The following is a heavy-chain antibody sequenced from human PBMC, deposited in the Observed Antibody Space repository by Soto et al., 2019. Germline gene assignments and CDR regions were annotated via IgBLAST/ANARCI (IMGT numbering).Heavy chain of an antibody. J-gene: IGHJ4*02. CDR2: ISGTGGAA. Sequence: GGSLRLSCAASGFTFGHSAMSWVRQAPGKGLEWVAAISGTGGAAYYADSVKGRFTISRDNSRNTLFLQMNSLRVDDTAIYHCAKPEEVVRGFDFWGLGTLVTV. D-gene: IGHD3-10*01. CDR1: GFTFGHSA. V-gene: IGHV3-23*01. CDR3: AKPEEVVRGFDF.